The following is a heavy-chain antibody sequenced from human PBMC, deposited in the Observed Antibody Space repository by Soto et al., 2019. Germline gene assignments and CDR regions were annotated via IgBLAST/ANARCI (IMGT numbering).Heavy chain of an antibody. CDR2: ISYDGSNK. D-gene: IGHD2-2*01. Sequence: PGGSLRLSFAAPGFTLSSYGMHPVLPAPGKGLEWVAVISYDGSNKYYADSVKGRFTISRDNSKNTLYLQMNSLRAEDTAVYYCAKDHVPKRSPFGYFDYWGQGTLVTVSS. J-gene: IGHJ4*02. V-gene: IGHV3-30*18. CDR1: GFTLSSYG. CDR3: AKDHVPKRSPFGYFDY.